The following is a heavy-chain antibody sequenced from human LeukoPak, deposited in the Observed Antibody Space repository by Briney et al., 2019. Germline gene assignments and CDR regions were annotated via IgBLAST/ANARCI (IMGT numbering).Heavy chain of an antibody. V-gene: IGHV6-1*01. J-gene: IGHJ3*02. Sequence: SQTLSLTCAISGDSISSNSAAWNWIRQSPSRGLEWLGRTYHRSKWYNDYAVSVKSQITIDPDTSKNQFSLQLNSVTPEDTAVYYCARAALRFLEWPNLNSDAFDIWGQGTMVTVSS. D-gene: IGHD3-3*01. CDR3: ARAALRFLEWPNLNSDAFDI. CDR1: GDSISSNSAA. CDR2: TYHRSKWYN.